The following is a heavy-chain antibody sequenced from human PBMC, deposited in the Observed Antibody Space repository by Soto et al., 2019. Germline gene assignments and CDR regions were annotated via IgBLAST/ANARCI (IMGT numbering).Heavy chain of an antibody. J-gene: IGHJ4*02. D-gene: IGHD6-19*01. CDR2: IYYSVST. Sequence: QVQLQESGPGLVKPSETLSLTCTVPGGSVASDRYYWSWIRQPPGKGLEWIGYIYYSVSTSYNPSLKSRVTISVDTSKNQISLKLSSVTAADTAVYYCARDQGIAVAVFDYWGQGTLVTVSS. CDR1: GGSVASDRYY. V-gene: IGHV4-61*01. CDR3: ARDQGIAVAVFDY.